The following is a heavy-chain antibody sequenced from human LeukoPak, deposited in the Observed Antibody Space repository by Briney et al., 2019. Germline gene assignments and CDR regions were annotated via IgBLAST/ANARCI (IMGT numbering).Heavy chain of an antibody. D-gene: IGHD3-10*01. J-gene: IGHJ4*02. CDR1: GYTLTELS. CDR3: AIWFGELLSFDY. V-gene: IGHV1-24*01. CDR2: FDPEDSET. Sequence: ASVKVSCKVSGYTLTELSMHWVRQAPGKGLEWMGGFDPEDSETIYAQKFQGRVTMTEDTSTDTAYMELSSLRSEDTAVYYCAIWFGELLSFDYWGQGTLVTVSS.